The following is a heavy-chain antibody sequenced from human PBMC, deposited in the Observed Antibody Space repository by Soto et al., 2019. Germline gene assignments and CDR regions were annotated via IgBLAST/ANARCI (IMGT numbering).Heavy chain of an antibody. CDR1: GYTFTSYY. D-gene: IGHD6-13*01. V-gene: IGHV1-46*01. Sequence: QVQLVQSGAEVKKPGASVKVSCKASGYTFTSYYMHWVRQAPGQGLEWMGIINPSGGSTSYAQKFQGRVTMTGDTSTSTVYMELSSLRSEDTAVYYCARVWSSSWPSYYFDYWGQGTLVTVSS. CDR2: INPSGGST. J-gene: IGHJ4*02. CDR3: ARVWSSSWPSYYFDY.